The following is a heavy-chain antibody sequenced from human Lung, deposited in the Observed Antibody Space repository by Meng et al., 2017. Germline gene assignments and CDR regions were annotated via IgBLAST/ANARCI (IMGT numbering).Heavy chain of an antibody. CDR1: GGSFSDYY. CDR2: INHSGST. J-gene: IGHJ4*02. D-gene: IGHD4-11*01. Sequence: QVQLQQVGAGLLKPSETLSLAFVVSGGSFSDYYWSWIRQTPGKGLEWIGEINHSGSTNYNPSLESRATISVDTSQNNLSLKLSSVTAADSAVYYCARGPTTMAHDFDYWGQGTLVTVSS. CDR3: ARGPTTMAHDFDY. V-gene: IGHV4-34*01.